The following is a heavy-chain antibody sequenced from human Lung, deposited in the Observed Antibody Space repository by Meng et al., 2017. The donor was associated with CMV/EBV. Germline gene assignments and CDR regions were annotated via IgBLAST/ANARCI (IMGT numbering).Heavy chain of an antibody. Sequence: RGSLSLXCAASGFTFSSYSMNCVRQAPGKVLEWVSSISSSSSYIYYADSVKGRFTISRDNAKNSLYLQMNSLRAEDTAVYYCARDAEQLVRGGGMDFWGQGXTVTVSS. V-gene: IGHV3-21*01. CDR3: ARDAEQLVRGGGMDF. J-gene: IGHJ6*02. CDR1: GFTFSSYS. D-gene: IGHD6-6*01. CDR2: ISSSSSYI.